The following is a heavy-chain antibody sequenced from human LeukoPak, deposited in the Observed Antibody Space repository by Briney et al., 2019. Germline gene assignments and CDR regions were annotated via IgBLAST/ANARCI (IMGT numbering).Heavy chain of an antibody. CDR2: IYYSGST. CDR1: GGSISNKY. V-gene: IGHV4-59*12. J-gene: IGHJ5*02. Sequence: PSETLSLTCTVSGGSISNKYWSWIRQPPGKGLEWIGYIYYSGSTYYNPSLKSRVTISVDTSKNQFSLKLSSVTAADTAVYYCARDARVNWFDPWGQGTLVTVSS. CDR3: ARDARVNWFDP.